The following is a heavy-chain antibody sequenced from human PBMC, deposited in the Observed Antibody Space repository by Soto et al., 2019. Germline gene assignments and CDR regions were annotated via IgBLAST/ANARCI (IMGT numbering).Heavy chain of an antibody. CDR1: GFTVSSNY. D-gene: IGHD6-19*01. CDR3: AGPSTGWSAHTGPGYFDL. Sequence: EVQLVGTGGGLIQPGGSLRLSCAASGFTVSSNYMSWVRQAPGKGLEWVSVIYSGGSTYYADSVKGRFTISRDNSKNTLYFQMNSLRAEDTAVYYCAGPSTGWSAHTGPGYFDLWGRGTLVTVSS. CDR2: IYSGGST. J-gene: IGHJ2*01. V-gene: IGHV3-53*02.